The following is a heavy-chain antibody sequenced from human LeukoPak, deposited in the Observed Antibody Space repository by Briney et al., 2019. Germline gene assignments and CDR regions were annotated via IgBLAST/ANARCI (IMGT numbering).Heavy chain of an antibody. CDR1: GGTFSSYA. CDR2: IIPNLGIA. Sequence: SVMVSCKASGGTFSSYAISWGRQAPGQGLEWMGRIIPNLGIANYAQKFQSRVTITADKSTSTAYLELSSLGAEDTAVYYCERDMWELPSDDFDIWGRGTMITVSS. CDR3: ERDMWELPSDDFDI. J-gene: IGHJ3*02. D-gene: IGHD1-26*01. V-gene: IGHV1-69*04.